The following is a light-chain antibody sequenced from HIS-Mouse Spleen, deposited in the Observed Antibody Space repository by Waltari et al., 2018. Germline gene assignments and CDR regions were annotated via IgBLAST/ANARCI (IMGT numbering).Light chain of an antibody. J-gene: IGLJ3*02. V-gene: IGLV2-23*01. CDR1: SSDVGRYNL. Sequence: QSALTQPASVSGSPGQSITISCTGTSSDVGRYNLVSWYQQNPGKAPKLIIYEGSKRPSGASNRFSVSNPANTASLTISGLQAEDEADYYCCSYAGSSTWVFGGGTKLTVL. CDR2: EGS. CDR3: CSYAGSSTWV.